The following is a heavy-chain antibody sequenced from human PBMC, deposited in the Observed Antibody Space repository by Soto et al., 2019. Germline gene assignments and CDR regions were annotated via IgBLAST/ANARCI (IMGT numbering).Heavy chain of an antibody. V-gene: IGHV1-3*01. Sequence: ASVKVSCKASGYTFTSYGIHWVRQAPGQRLEWMGWINAANGDTKYSPTFQGRVTITRDTSASTAYMELSSLRSEDTAVYYCVGRHVSATGIDWFDPWGQGTLVTVSS. CDR3: VGRHVSATGIDWFDP. D-gene: IGHD6-13*01. CDR1: GYTFTSYG. CDR2: INAANGDT. J-gene: IGHJ5*02.